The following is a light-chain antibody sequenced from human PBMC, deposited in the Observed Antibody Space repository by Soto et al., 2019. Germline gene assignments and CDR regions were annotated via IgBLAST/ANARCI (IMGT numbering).Light chain of an antibody. CDR3: QQYNNWPQT. Sequence: EIVMTQSPATLSVSPGERVTLSCRASQSVNNKVAWYQQKPGQAPRLLIFGASTRATGIPARFSGSGSVTEFTLTISSLQSEDFAVYYCQQYNNWPQTFGQGTKVDIK. CDR2: GAS. CDR1: QSVNNK. J-gene: IGKJ1*01. V-gene: IGKV3-15*01.